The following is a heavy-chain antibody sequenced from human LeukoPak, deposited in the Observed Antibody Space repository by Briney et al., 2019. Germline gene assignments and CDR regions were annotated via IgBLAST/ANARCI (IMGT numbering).Heavy chain of an antibody. D-gene: IGHD4-17*01. CDR1: GFTFSNAW. J-gene: IGHJ4*02. CDR2: IKSKTDGGTT. V-gene: IGHV3-15*01. CDR3: TTEADYGDYYFDY. Sequence: GGSLRLSCAASGFTFSNAWMSGVRGAPGKGLEWGGRIKSKTDGGTTDYAAPVKGSFTISRDDSKNTLYLQMNSLKTEDTAVYYCTTEADYGDYYFDYWGQGTLVTVSS.